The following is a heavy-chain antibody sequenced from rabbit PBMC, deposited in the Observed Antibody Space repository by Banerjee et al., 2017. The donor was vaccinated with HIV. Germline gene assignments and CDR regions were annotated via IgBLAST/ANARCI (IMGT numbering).Heavy chain of an antibody. CDR3: ARDGGSSYHDYFNF. CDR1: GIDLSSDYY. J-gene: IGHJ4*01. D-gene: IGHD5-1*01. V-gene: IGHV1S43*01. Sequence: QEQLVESGGGLVKPGGTLTLTCKASGIDLSSDYYMCWVRQAPGKGLELIACIFSNRGITWYASWVNGRFTISKTSSTTVTLQMTSLTAADTATYFCARDGGSSYHDYFNFWGPGTLVTVS. CDR2: IFSNRGIT.